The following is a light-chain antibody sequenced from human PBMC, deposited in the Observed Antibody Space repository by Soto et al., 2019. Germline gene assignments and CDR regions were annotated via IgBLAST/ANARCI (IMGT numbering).Light chain of an antibody. J-gene: IGLJ2*01. CDR2: DVS. CDR3: SSYTSSSTIYVV. V-gene: IGLV2-14*01. CDR1: SSDVGGYNY. Sequence: QSVLTQPASVSGSPGQSITISCTGTSSDVGGYNYVSWYQQHPGKAPKLMIYDVSNRPSGVSNRFSGSTSGNTASLSISGLQAEDEADYYCSSYTSSSTIYVVFGGGTKLTVL.